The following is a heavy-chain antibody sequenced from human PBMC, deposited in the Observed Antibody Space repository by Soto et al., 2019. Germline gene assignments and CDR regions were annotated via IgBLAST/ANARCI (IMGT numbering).Heavy chain of an antibody. J-gene: IGHJ6*02. V-gene: IGHV4-30-4*01. D-gene: IGHD2-2*01. Sequence: PSETLSLTCTVSGGSISSYYWSWIRQPPGKGLEWIGYIYYSGSTYYNPSLKSRVTISVDTSKNQFSLKLSSVTAADTAVYYCARDQYQLPYYYYYGMDVWGQGTTVTVSS. CDR1: GGSISSYY. CDR3: ARDQYQLPYYYYYGMDV. CDR2: IYYSGST.